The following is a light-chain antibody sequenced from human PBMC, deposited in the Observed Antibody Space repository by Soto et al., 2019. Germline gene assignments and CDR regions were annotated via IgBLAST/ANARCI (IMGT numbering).Light chain of an antibody. J-gene: IGKJ1*01. CDR2: GAS. CDR3: QQSKRVPWT. Sequence: ILVTQSAATVSASVGDKVTISCRASQCVXHWVDWYQQKPGKAPNILXAGASSRQTGGPSRLSGSGSGTDFTLTISSLQPEDFANYYCQQSKRVPWTFGQGTKVDIK. CDR1: QCVXHW. V-gene: IGKV1-12*01.